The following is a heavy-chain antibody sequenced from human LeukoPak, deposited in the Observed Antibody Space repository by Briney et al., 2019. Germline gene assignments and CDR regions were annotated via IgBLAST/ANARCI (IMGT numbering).Heavy chain of an antibody. V-gene: IGHV6-1*01. J-gene: IGHJ4*01. CDR1: GDSVCSNSAS. Sequence: SQTLSLTCAISGDSVCSNSASWKWIRQSPSRGLEWLGRTYYRSRWYNDYALSVKSRITINPDTSKNQFSLQLNSVTPEDTAVYYGAREAGYGYNDYWGHGTLVTVSS. CDR3: AREAGYGYNDY. D-gene: IGHD5-18*01. CDR2: TYYRSRWYN.